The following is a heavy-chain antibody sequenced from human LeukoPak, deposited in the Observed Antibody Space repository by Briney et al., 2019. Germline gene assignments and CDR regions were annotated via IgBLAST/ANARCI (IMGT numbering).Heavy chain of an antibody. D-gene: IGHD6-6*01. CDR1: GFTFSSYW. V-gene: IGHV3-74*01. J-gene: IGHJ4*02. CDR2: INTDGSST. Sequence: GGSLRLSCAASGFTFSSYWMHWVRQAPGKGLVWVSRINTDGSSTNYADSVKGRFTISRDNAKNTLYLQMNSLRAKDTAVYYCAKDRSSIALRPNWGQGTLVTVSS. CDR3: AKDRSSIALRPN.